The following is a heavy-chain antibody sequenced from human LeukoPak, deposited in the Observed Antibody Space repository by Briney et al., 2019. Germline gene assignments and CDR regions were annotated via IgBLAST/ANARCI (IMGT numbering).Heavy chain of an antibody. V-gene: IGHV3-23*01. CDR1: GFTFSSYG. CDR2: ISGSGGNT. CDR3: AKDPERWLQLRLGFSD. J-gene: IGHJ4*02. D-gene: IGHD5-24*01. Sequence: GGTLRLSCAASGFTFSSYGMSWVRQAPGKGLEWVSGISGSGGNTYYADSVKGRFTISRDNSKNTLYMQMNSLRAEDTAVYYCAKDPERWLQLRLGFSDWGQGTLVTVSS.